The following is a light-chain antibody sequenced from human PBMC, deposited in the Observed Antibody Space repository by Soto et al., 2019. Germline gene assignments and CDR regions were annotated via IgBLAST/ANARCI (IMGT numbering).Light chain of an antibody. CDR3: QERSNWPKT. Sequence: EIVWSQYPGTLSWSEGERATLSCGASQSVSSYLAWYQQKPGQAPRLLIYDASNRATGIPARFSGSGSGTEINLTTGVLEPEDFAVYYCQERSNWPKTCGQGTKVDIK. CDR2: DAS. V-gene: IGKV3-11*01. J-gene: IGKJ1*01. CDR1: QSVSSY.